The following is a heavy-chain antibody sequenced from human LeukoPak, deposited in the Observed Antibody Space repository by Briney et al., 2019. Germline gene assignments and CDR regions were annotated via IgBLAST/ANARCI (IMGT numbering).Heavy chain of an antibody. J-gene: IGHJ4*02. V-gene: IGHV4-30-2*01. CDR1: GGSISSGGYS. CDR2: IYHSGST. Sequence: SQTLSLTCAVSGGSISSGGYSWSWLRQPPGKGLEWIGYIYHSGSTYYNPYLKSRVTISVDRSKNQFYLKLSSVTAADTAVYYCARGTMGDYALDYWGQGTLVTVSS. CDR3: ARGTMGDYALDY. D-gene: IGHD4-17*01.